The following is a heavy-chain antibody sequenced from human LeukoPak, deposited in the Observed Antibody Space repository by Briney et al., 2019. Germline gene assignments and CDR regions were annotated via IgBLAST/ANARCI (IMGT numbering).Heavy chain of an antibody. CDR1: GFTFSSYA. CDR3: AREREYCSGGSCYGSSYYYYYGMDV. Sequence: PGGSLRLSCAASGFTFSSYAMSWVRQAPGKGLEWVANIKQDGSEKYYVDSVKGRFTISRDNAKNSLYLQMNSLRAEDTAVYYCAREREYCSGGSCYGSSYYYYYGMDVWGQGTTVTVSS. CDR2: IKQDGSEK. V-gene: IGHV3-7*01. J-gene: IGHJ6*02. D-gene: IGHD2-15*01.